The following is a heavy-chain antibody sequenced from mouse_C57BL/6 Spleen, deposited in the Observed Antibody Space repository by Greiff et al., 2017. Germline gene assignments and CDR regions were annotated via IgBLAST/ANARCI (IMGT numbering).Heavy chain of an antibody. V-gene: IGHV1-61*01. CDR3: ARRGDYYGHYVDY. CDR1: GYTFTSYW. D-gene: IGHD1-2*01. Sequence: QVQLQQPGAELVRPGSSVKLSCKASGYTFTSYWMDWVKQRPGQGLEWIGNIYPSDSETHYNQKFKDKATLTVDKSSSTAYMQLSSLTSEDSAVYYCARRGDYYGHYVDYWGQGTTLTVSS. CDR2: IYPSDSET. J-gene: IGHJ2*01.